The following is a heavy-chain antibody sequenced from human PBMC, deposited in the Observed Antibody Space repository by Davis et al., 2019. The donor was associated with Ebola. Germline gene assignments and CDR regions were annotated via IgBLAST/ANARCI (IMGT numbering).Heavy chain of an antibody. Sequence: MPSETLSLTCTVSGGSISSYYWSWIRQPPGKGLEWIGEINHSGSTNYNPSLKSRVTISVDTSKNQFSLKLSSVTAADTAVYYCARRIVVVTDVWFDPWGQGTLVTVSS. V-gene: IGHV4-34*01. J-gene: IGHJ5*02. CDR1: GGSISSYY. CDR2: INHSGST. D-gene: IGHD2-21*02. CDR3: ARRIVVVTDVWFDP.